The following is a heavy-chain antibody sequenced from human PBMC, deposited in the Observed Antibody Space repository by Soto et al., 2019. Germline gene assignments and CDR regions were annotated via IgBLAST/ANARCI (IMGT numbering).Heavy chain of an antibody. V-gene: IGHV3-23*01. D-gene: IGHD1-7*01. CDR1: GFTFSSYG. Sequence: EVQLLESGGGLVQPGGSLRLSCAASGFTFSSYGMTWVRQAPGKGLEWVSFSSATGAGTYYADSVKGRFTISRDNSTNPPYPPMTSLRADDTAVYYCAKDRRAGGNYGFYSDFWGQGALVIVSS. CDR2: SSATGAGT. J-gene: IGHJ4*02. CDR3: AKDRRAGGNYGFYSDF.